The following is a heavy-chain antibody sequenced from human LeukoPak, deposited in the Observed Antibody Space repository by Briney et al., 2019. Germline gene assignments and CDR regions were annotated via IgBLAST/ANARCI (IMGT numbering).Heavy chain of an antibody. J-gene: IGHJ4*02. CDR2: ISGSGGNT. V-gene: IGHV3-23*01. Sequence: GGSLRLSCAASGFTFSSYAMSWVRQAPGKGLEWVSAISGSGGNTYYADSVKGRFTISRDNSKNTLYLQMNSLRAEDTAVYYCAKVLVLRYFDWLFSAFDYWGQGTLVTVSS. CDR3: AKVLVLRYFDWLFSAFDY. CDR1: GFTFSSYA. D-gene: IGHD3-9*01.